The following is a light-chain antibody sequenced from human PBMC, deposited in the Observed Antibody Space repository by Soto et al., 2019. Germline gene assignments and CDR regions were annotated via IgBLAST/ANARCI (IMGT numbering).Light chain of an antibody. V-gene: IGKV3-20*01. CDR2: HTS. CDR1: QSVFRSY. CDR3: QQYGRSPFT. Sequence: IVLTQSPGTLSLSPGERATLSCRASQSVFRSYLAWYQQEPGRAPRLLIYHTSSRATGIPDRFSGSGSGTDFTLTISRLEPEDFAVYYCQQYGRSPFTFGPGTKVDI. J-gene: IGKJ3*01.